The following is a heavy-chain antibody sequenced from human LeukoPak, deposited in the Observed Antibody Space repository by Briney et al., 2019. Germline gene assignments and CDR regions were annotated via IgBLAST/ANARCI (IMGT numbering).Heavy chain of an antibody. D-gene: IGHD2-21*01. V-gene: IGHV3-15*01. CDR3: SSRPYDTYVI. Sequence: PGGSPRLSCAASEVSFTGAWVSWVRQAPGKGLEWVGRIRSGADGGTADYAEPVKGRFTISRDDSKNTVYLQMNSLKTEDTAVYFCSSRPYDTYVIWGQGTLVTVSS. J-gene: IGHJ4*02. CDR2: IRSGADGGTA. CDR1: EVSFTGAW.